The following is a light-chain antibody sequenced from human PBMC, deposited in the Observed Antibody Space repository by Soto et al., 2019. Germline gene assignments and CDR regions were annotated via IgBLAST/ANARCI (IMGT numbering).Light chain of an antibody. CDR2: EVS. CDR1: SSDVGSYNY. V-gene: IGLV2-14*01. J-gene: IGLJ1*01. CDR3: SSYTSSSTLYV. Sequence: QSALTQPASVSGSPGQSITLPCTGTSSDVGSYNYVSWYQQHPGKAPKLLIYEVSDRPSGVSSRFSGSKSGNTASLTIPGLQAEDEADYYCSSYTSSSTLYVFGTGTKVTVL.